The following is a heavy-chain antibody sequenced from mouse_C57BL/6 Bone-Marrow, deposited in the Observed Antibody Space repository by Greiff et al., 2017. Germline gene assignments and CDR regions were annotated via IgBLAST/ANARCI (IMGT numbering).Heavy chain of an antibody. CDR2: ISSGGSYT. V-gene: IGHV5-6*01. CDR1: GFTFSSYG. D-gene: IGHD1-1*01. CDR3: ARQDYYGSSYSWFAY. J-gene: IGHJ3*01. Sequence: EVNLVESGGDLVKPGGSLKLSCAASGFTFSSYGMSWVRQTPDKRLEWVATISSGGSYTYYPDSVKGRFTISRYNAKNTLYLQMSSLKSEDTAMYYCARQDYYGSSYSWFAYWGQGTLVTVSA.